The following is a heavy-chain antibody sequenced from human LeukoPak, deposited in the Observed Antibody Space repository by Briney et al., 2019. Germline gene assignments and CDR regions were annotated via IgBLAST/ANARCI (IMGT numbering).Heavy chain of an antibody. Sequence: GGSLRLSCAASGFTFSTHTMSWVRQAPGKGLEWVSAICGGSDCTYYADSVKGRFTISKDNSKNTVSLQMSSLRAEDTAVYFCAKPLRPTTSYFDYWGQGTLVTVSS. CDR3: AKPLRPTTSYFDY. V-gene: IGHV3-23*01. D-gene: IGHD1-26*01. CDR2: ICGGSDCT. J-gene: IGHJ4*02. CDR1: GFTFSTHT.